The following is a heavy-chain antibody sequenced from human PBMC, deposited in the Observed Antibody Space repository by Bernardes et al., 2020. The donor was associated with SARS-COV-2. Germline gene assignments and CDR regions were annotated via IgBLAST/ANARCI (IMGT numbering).Heavy chain of an antibody. J-gene: IGHJ6*03. Sequence: SETLSLTRTVSGGSISSGGYYWSWIRQHPGKGLEWIGYIYYSGSTYYNPSLKSLVTISVDTSKNQFSLKLSSVTAADTAVYYCARVEVPRSRGYYYMDVWGKGTTVTVSS. CDR3: ARVEVPRSRGYYYMDV. V-gene: IGHV4-31*01. D-gene: IGHD3-10*01. CDR2: IYYSGST. CDR1: GGSISSGGYY.